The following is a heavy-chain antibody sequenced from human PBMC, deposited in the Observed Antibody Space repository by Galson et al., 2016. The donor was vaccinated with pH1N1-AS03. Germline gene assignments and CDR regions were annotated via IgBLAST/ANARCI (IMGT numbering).Heavy chain of an antibody. CDR3: AKDRAYTFEGRFDS. J-gene: IGHJ3*01. Sequence: SVKVSCKASGYIFTDFYVHWVRQAPGQGLEWMGGIIAIFGTTNYAQRFQGRVTITADESTTTAYMELSSLRSDDTAVYYCAKDRAYTFEGRFDSWGQGTMVTVSS. CDR2: IIAIFGTT. V-gene: IGHV1-69*13. D-gene: IGHD3-9*01. CDR1: GYIFTDFY.